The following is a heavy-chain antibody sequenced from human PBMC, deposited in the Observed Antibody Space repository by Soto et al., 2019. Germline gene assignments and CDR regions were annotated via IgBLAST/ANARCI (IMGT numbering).Heavy chain of an antibody. V-gene: IGHV1-69*02. D-gene: IGHD6-6*01. CDR2: IIPIFGIA. CDR1: GGTFSSYT. CDR3: ARSLAARPNRYYYYMDV. J-gene: IGHJ6*03. Sequence: SVKVSCKASGGTFSSYTISWVRQAPGQGLEWMGRIIPIFGIANYAQKFQGRVTITADKSTSTAYMELSSLRSEDTAVYYCARSLAARPNRYYYYMDVWGKGTTVTVSS.